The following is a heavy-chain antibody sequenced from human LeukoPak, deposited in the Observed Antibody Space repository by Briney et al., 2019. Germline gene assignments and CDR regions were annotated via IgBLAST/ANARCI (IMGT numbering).Heavy chain of an antibody. CDR3: ARRVGETTGKTFDP. V-gene: IGHV3-30*03. CDR1: GFTFNSYG. D-gene: IGHD1-26*01. CDR2: MSYDETTK. Sequence: PGRSLRLSCAASGFTFNSYGMHWVRQAPGKGLEWVAVMSYDETTKYYADSVKGRFTISRDNSKNTLFLQMNSLRAEDTAVYYCARRVGETTGKTFDPWGQGTLVTVSS. J-gene: IGHJ5*02.